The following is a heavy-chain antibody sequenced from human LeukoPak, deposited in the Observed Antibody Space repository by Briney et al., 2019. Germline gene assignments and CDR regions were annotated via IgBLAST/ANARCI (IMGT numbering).Heavy chain of an antibody. D-gene: IGHD3-10*01. Sequence: VASVKVSCKASGYTFTSYYMHWVRQAPGQGLEWMGIINPSGGSTSYAQKFQGRVTMTRDTSTSTVYMELSSLRSEDTAVYYCARAERRYGSVDYYYMDVWGKGTTVTISS. CDR1: GYTFTSYY. CDR2: INPSGGST. V-gene: IGHV1-46*01. CDR3: ARAERRYGSVDYYYMDV. J-gene: IGHJ6*03.